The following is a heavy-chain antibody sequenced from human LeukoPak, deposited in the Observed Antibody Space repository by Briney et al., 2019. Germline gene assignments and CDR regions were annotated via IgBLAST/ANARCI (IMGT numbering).Heavy chain of an antibody. CDR2: ISFDGSNK. Sequence: GGSLRLSCAASGFTVSSNYMSWVRQAPGKGLEWVAVISFDGSNKYYADSVKGRFTISRDISKNTLYLQMNSLRPEDTAMYYCAKDRGYFGSGAYYFDYWGQGTLVTVSS. D-gene: IGHD3-10*01. CDR3: AKDRGYFGSGAYYFDY. J-gene: IGHJ4*02. CDR1: GFTVSSNY. V-gene: IGHV3-30*18.